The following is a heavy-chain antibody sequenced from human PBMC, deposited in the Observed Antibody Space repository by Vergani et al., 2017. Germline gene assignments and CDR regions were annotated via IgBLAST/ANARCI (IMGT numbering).Heavy chain of an antibody. CDR1: GFTFSSYS. CDR3: ARATGTKRNDAFDI. CDR2: ISSSSSYI. J-gene: IGHJ3*02. V-gene: IGHV3-21*01. D-gene: IGHD1-1*01. Sequence: EVQLVESGGGLVKPGGSLRLSCAASGFTFSSYSMNWVRQAPGKGLEWVSSISSSSSYIYYGDSVKGRFTISRDNAKNSLYLQMNSPRAEDAAVYYCARATGTKRNDAFDIWGQGTMVTVSS.